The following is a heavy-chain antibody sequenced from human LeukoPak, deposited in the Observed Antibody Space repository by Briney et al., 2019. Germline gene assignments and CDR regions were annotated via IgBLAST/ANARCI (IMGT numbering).Heavy chain of an antibody. V-gene: IGHV3-33*01. D-gene: IGHD6-13*01. Sequence: GRSLRLSCAESGFTFSSYGMHWVRQDPGTGLEWVADIWYDGSNKYYADSVKGRFTISRDNSKNTLYLQMNSRRAEDTALYYCARHHSSSWPDYYYGMDVWGQGTTVTVSS. CDR3: ARHHSSSWPDYYYGMDV. CDR2: IWYDGSNK. J-gene: IGHJ6*02. CDR1: GFTFSSYG.